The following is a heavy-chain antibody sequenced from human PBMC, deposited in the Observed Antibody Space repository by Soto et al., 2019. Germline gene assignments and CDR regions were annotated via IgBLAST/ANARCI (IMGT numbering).Heavy chain of an antibody. CDR1: GFTFTTCW. CDR2: INKDGSEK. J-gene: IGHJ4*02. V-gene: IGHV3-7*03. D-gene: IGHD3-22*01. Sequence: EVHLVESGGGLVQPGGSLRLSCEASGFTFTTCWMTWVRQAPGKGLEWVANINKDGSEKFYVDSVKGRFTISRDNATNSLFLQLNSLRGEDTAVYYCATRPCEVNYYGVFDYWGQGALVTVSS. CDR3: ATRPCEVNYYGVFDY.